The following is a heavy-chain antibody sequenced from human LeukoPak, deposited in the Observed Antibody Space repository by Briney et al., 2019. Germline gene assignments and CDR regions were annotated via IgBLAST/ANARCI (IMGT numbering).Heavy chain of an antibody. J-gene: IGHJ4*02. D-gene: IGHD3-9*01. CDR2: ISGSGGST. CDR3: AKVRASVLRYFDWPSAYHFDY. V-gene: IGHV3-23*01. CDR1: GFTFSSYA. Sequence: GGSLRLSCAASGFTFSSYAMSWVRQAPGKGLEWVSAISGSGGSTYYADSVKGRFTISRDNSKNTLYLQMNSLRAEDTAVYYCAKVRASVLRYFDWPSAYHFDYWGQGTLVTVSS.